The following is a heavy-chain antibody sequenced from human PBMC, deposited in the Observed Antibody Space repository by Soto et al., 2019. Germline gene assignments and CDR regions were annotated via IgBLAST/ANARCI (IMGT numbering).Heavy chain of an antibody. V-gene: IGHV3-23*01. CDR1: GFTFSSYA. D-gene: IGHD6-19*01. CDR2: ISGSGGST. J-gene: IGHJ1*01. Sequence: EVPLLESGGGLVQPGGSLRLSCAASGFTFSSYAMSWVRQAPGKGLEWVSTISGSGGSTYSADSVKGRFTISRDNSKNTLYLQMNSLRAEDTAVYYCAKSEQWLASEYFQHWGQGTLVTVSS. CDR3: AKSEQWLASEYFQH.